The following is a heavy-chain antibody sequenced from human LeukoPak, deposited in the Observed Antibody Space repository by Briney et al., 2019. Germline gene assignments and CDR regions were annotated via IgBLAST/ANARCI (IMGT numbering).Heavy chain of an antibody. J-gene: IGHJ4*02. V-gene: IGHV4-31*03. Sequence: SETLSLTCTVSGGSISSGGYYWSWIRQHPGKGLEWIGYIYYSGSTYYNQSLKRRVIISVDTSNNQFSLKLRSVTAADTAVYYCASSSLGRYDYWGQGTLVTVSS. D-gene: IGHD1-26*01. CDR3: ASSSLGRYDY. CDR2: IYYSGST. CDR1: GGSISSGGYY.